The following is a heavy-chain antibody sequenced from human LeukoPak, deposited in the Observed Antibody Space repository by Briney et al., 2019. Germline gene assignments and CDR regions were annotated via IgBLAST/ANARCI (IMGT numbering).Heavy chain of an antibody. CDR2: IYYRGST. Sequence: SETLSLTCTVSGGSISSYYWGWIRQPPGKGLEWIATIYYRGSTYYNPSLESRVTISVHTSKNQFSLNLTSVTAADTAVYYCASGDWYEYWYFDLWGRGTLVTASS. D-gene: IGHD2-21*02. CDR3: ASGDWYEYWYFDL. J-gene: IGHJ2*01. CDR1: GGSISSYY. V-gene: IGHV4-39*07.